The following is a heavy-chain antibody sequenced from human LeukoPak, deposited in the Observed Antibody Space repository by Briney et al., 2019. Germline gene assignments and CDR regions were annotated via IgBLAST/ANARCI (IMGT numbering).Heavy chain of an antibody. Sequence: ASVKVSCKASGYTFTSYAMNWVRQAPGQGLEWMGWINTNTGNPTYAQGFTGRFVFSLDTSVSTAYLQISSLKAEDTAVYYCARDSYGDYVWGKNWFDPWAREPWSPSPQ. CDR3: ARDSYGDYVWGKNWFDP. J-gene: IGHJ5*02. D-gene: IGHD4-17*01. V-gene: IGHV7-4-1*02. CDR1: GYTFTSYA. CDR2: INTNTGNP.